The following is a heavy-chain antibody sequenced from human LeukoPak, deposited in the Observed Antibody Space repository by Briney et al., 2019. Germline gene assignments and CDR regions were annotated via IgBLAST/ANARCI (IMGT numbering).Heavy chain of an antibody. J-gene: IGHJ4*02. Sequence: PSETLSLTCTVSGGPTSGYYWSWIRQPPGKGLEWIGDIYYSGSTNYNPSLTSRVTMSVDTSKNQFSLKLNSVTAADTAVYYCARGWDGIAVAGSFDYWGQGTLVTVSS. CDR3: ARGWDGIAVAGSFDY. CDR1: GGPTSGYY. CDR2: IYYSGST. D-gene: IGHD6-19*01. V-gene: IGHV4-59*01.